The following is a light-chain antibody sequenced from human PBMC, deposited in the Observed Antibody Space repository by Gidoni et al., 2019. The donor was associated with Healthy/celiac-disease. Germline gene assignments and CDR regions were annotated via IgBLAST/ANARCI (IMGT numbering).Light chain of an antibody. CDR3: SSYTSSSTLGGYV. Sequence: QSALTQPASVSGSPGQSITISCTGTSSDVGGYNYVSWYQQHPGKAPKLMIYEVSNRPSGVSNRFSGPKSGNTASLTISGLQAEDEADYYCSSYTSSSTLGGYVFGTGTKVTVL. CDR2: EVS. CDR1: SSDVGGYNY. J-gene: IGLJ1*01. V-gene: IGLV2-14*01.